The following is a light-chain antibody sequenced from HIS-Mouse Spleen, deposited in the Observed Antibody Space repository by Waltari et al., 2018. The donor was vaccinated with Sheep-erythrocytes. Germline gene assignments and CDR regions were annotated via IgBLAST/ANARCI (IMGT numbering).Light chain of an antibody. J-gene: IGLJ1*01. CDR2: DVS. V-gene: IGLV2-11*01. CDR1: SSDVGGYNY. CDR3: CSYAGSYNHV. Sequence: QSALTQPRSVSGSPGQSVTISCTGTSSDVGGYNYVPWYQQHPDKAPKLMIYDVSNRPSWVPDRFSGSKSGNTASLTISGLQAEDEADSYCCSYAGSYNHVFATGTKVTVL.